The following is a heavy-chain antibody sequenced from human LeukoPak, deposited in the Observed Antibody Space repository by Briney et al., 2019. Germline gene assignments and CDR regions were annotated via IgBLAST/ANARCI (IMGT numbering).Heavy chain of an antibody. J-gene: IGHJ3*02. CDR2: ISYDGSNK. V-gene: IGHV3-30-3*01. CDR1: GFTFSSYA. Sequence: GGSLRLSCAASGFTFSSYAMHWVRQAPGKGLEWVAVISYDGSNKYYADSVKGRFTISRDNSKNTLYLQMNSLRAEDTAVYYCARPDIVVALRGAFDIWGQRTMVTVSS. D-gene: IGHD2-15*01. CDR3: ARPDIVVALRGAFDI.